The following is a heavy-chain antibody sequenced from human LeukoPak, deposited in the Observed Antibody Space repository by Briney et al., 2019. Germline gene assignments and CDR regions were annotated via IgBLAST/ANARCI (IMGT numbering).Heavy chain of an antibody. CDR3: ARVDVGLALDY. V-gene: IGHV3-23*01. D-gene: IGHD6-19*01. CDR1: GFTFSSYA. J-gene: IGHJ4*02. CDR2: ISGRGFST. Sequence: PPGGSLRLSCAASGFTFSSYAMSWVRQAPGKGLEWVSAISGRGFSTYYADSVKGRFTISRDNSKNTLYLEMNSLRAEDTAVYYCARVDVGLALDYWGQGTLVTVSS.